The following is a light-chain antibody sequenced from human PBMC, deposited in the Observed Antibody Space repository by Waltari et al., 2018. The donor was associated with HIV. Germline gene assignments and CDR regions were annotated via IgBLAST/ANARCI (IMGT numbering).Light chain of an antibody. CDR1: QNILYSSNNKNY. CDR2: WAS. CDR3: QQYYRTPLT. Sequence: IVLTQSPESLAVSLGERATINCKASQNILYSSNNKNYLAWYQQKPGQPPKLLISWASNRKAGVPDRFRGSGSGTDFTLIINSLQAEDVAVYFCQQYYRTPLTFGGGTKVEIK. J-gene: IGKJ4*01. V-gene: IGKV4-1*01.